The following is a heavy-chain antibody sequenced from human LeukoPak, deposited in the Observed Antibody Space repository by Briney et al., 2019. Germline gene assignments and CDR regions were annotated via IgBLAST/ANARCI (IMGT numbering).Heavy chain of an antibody. Sequence: GGSLRLSCAASRFTFSSYWMSWVRQAPGKGLEWVANIKQDGSEKYYVDSVKGRFTISRDNAKNSLYLQMNSLRAEDTAVYLCASPGNYFSRLTYYWGQGTLVTVSS. CDR1: RFTFSSYW. CDR2: IKQDGSEK. V-gene: IGHV3-7*05. J-gene: IGHJ4*02. D-gene: IGHD1-26*01. CDR3: ASPGNYFSRLTYY.